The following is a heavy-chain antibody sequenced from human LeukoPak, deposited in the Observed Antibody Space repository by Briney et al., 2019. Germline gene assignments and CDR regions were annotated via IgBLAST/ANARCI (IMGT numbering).Heavy chain of an antibody. J-gene: IGHJ4*02. CDR3: ARDAVYSSSWQYY. CDR2: IWYDGSNK. D-gene: IGHD6-13*01. V-gene: IGHV3-33*01. Sequence: GRSLRLSCAASGFTFSSYGMHWVRQAPGKGLEWVAVIWYDGSNKYYADSVKGRFTISRDNSKNTLHLQMNSLRAEDTAVYYCARDAVYSSSWQYYWGQGTLVTVSS. CDR1: GFTFSSYG.